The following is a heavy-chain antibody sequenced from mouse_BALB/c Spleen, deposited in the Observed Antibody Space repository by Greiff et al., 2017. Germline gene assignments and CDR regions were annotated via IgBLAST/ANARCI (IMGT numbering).Heavy chain of an antibody. CDR2: INPSTGYT. D-gene: IGHD1-1*01. V-gene: IGHV1-7*01. Sequence: LEESGAELAKPGASVKMSCKASGYTFTSYWMHWVKQRPGQGLEWIGYINPSTGYTEYNQKFKDKATLTADKSSSTAYMQLSSLTSEDSAVYYCARRNYGSSFDYWGQGTTLTVSS. CDR3: ARRNYGSSFDY. CDR1: GYTFTSYW. J-gene: IGHJ2*01.